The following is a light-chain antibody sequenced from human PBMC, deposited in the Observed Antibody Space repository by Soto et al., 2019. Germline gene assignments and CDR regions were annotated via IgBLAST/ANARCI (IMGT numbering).Light chain of an antibody. J-gene: IGKJ4*01. CDR2: GTF. V-gene: IGKV3-20*01. CDR1: QTVVSNN. Sequence: TVLTQSPGSLSLSSGERATLSCRASQTVVSNNLAWYQHRPGQPPRLLIYGTFNRASGIPDRFSGSVSGRDRTLSISRLDPEDSAVYYCQQYGDSISFGGGTKVDIK. CDR3: QQYGDSIS.